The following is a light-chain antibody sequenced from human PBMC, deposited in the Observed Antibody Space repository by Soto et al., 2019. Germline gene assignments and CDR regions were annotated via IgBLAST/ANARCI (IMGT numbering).Light chain of an antibody. CDR3: SSYTSSRTPEV. CDR2: EVS. V-gene: IGLV2-14*01. CDR1: SSDVGGYNY. J-gene: IGLJ1*01. Sequence: QSVLTQPASVSGSPGQSITISCTGTSSDVGGYNYVSWYQQHPGKAPKLMIYEVSNRPSGVSNRFSGSKSGNTASLTISGLQAEDEADYYCSSYTSSRTPEVFAPGTKVTVL.